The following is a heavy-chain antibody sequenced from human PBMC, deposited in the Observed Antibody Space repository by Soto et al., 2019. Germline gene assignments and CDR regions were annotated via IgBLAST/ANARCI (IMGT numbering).Heavy chain of an antibody. J-gene: IGHJ4*02. V-gene: IGHV1-18*01. CDR1: GYTFPTYG. CDR3: AREAFGKATDY. Sequence: SCKASGYTFPTYGISWVRQAPGQGLEWMGWISAYNGNTNYAQKLQGRVTMTTDTSTSTAYMELRSLRSDDTAVYYCAREAFGKATDYWGQGTLVTVSS. CDR2: ISAYNGNT. D-gene: IGHD1-26*01.